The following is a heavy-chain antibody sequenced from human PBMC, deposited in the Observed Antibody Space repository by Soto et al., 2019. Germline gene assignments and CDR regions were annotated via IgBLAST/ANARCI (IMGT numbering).Heavy chain of an antibody. D-gene: IGHD6-6*01. CDR2: ISYDGSNK. CDR1: GFTFSSYG. J-gene: IGHJ6*02. V-gene: IGHV3-30*18. CDR3: AKVPAKSIAARPDYYYYGMDV. Sequence: GGSLRLSCAASGFTFSSYGMHWVRQAPGKGLEWVAVISYDGSNKYYADSVKGRFTISRDNSKNTLYLQMNSLRAEDTAVYYCAKVPAKSIAARPDYYYYGMDVWGQGTTVTVSS.